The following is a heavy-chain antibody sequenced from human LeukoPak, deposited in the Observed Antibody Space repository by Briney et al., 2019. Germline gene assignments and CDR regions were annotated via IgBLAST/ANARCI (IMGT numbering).Heavy chain of an antibody. J-gene: IGHJ4*02. V-gene: IGHV1-18*01. Sequence: EASVKVSCKVSGYTLTELSMHWVRPAPGKGLEWMGWISAYNGNTNYAQKLQGRVTMTTDTSTSTAYMELRSLRSDDTALYYCARGAYSSSWYTKYYYFDYWGQGTLVTVSS. CDR3: ARGAYSSSWYTKYYYFDY. D-gene: IGHD6-13*01. CDR1: GYTLTELS. CDR2: ISAYNGNT.